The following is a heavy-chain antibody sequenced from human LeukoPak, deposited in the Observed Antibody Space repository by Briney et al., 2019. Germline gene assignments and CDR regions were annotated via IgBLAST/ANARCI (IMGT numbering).Heavy chain of an antibody. CDR3: ARGGKYHDSSGYTFDY. V-gene: IGHV4-4*07. Sequence: SETLSLTCTVSGGSISSYYWSWIRQPAGKGLEWIGRIYTSGSTNYNPSLKSRVTISVDKSKNQFSLKLSSVTAADTAVYYCARGGKYHDSSGYTFDYWGQGTLVTVSS. D-gene: IGHD3-22*01. CDR2: IYTSGST. J-gene: IGHJ4*02. CDR1: GGSISSYY.